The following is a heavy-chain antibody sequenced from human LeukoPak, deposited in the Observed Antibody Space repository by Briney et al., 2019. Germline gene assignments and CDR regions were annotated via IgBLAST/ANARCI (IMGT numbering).Heavy chain of an antibody. J-gene: IGHJ4*02. CDR1: GFTFGDYA. CDR3: TRVVNYGSGSYDY. Sequence: GGSLRLSCTASGFTFGDYAMSWVRQAPGKGLEWVGFIRSKAYGGTTEYAASVKGRFTISRDDSKSIAYLQMNSLKTEDTAVYYCTRVVNYGSGSYDYLGQGTLVTVSS. V-gene: IGHV3-49*04. D-gene: IGHD3-10*01. CDR2: IRSKAYGGTT.